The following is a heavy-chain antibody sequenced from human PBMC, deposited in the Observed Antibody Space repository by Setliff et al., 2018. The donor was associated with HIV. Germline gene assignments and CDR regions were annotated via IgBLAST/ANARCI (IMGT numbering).Heavy chain of an antibody. D-gene: IGHD1-1*01. CDR3: ARRGHTTGVHLFDH. V-gene: IGHV5-51*01. CDR2: IFPSDSDI. CDR1: GYDFTYNW. J-gene: IGHJ4*02. Sequence: PGESLKISCKGSGYDFTYNWIAWVRKMPGKGLEWMGIIFPSDSDIKYSPSFQGQVTISADTSINTAYLQWSSLKASDTATYYCARRGHTTGVHLFDHWGQGTPVTVSS.